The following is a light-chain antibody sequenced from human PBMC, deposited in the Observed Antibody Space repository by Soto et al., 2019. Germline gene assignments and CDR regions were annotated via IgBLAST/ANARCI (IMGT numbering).Light chain of an antibody. J-gene: IGKJ1*01. CDR1: QSIDKD. CDR3: QQFYNYPRT. V-gene: IGKV1-17*02. Sequence: DIQMTQSPSSLSASVGDRVTITCRTGQSIDKDLDWYQQKPGKPPQRLIFAASTLQSGVPSSFSGSESVTDFTLTISYLQSEDFGTYSCQQFYNYPRTFGQGTKLDI. CDR2: AAS.